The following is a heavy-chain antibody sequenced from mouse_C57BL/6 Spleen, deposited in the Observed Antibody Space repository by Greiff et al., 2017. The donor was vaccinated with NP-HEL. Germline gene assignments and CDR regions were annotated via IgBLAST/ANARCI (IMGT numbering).Heavy chain of an antibody. J-gene: IGHJ3*01. CDR3: ASEGDSKPFAY. CDR2: INPYNGGT. CDR1: GYTFTDYY. D-gene: IGHD2-5*01. Sequence: VQLKQSGPVLVKPGASVKMSCKASGYTFTDYYMNWVKQSHGKSLEWIGVINPYNGGTSYNQKFKGKATLTVDKSSSTAYMELNYLTSEDSAVYYCASEGDSKPFAYWGQGTLVTVSA. V-gene: IGHV1-19*01.